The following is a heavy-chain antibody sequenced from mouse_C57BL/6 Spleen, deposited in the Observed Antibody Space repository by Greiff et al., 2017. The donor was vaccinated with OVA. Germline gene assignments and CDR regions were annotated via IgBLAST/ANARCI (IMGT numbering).Heavy chain of an antibody. CDR3: ARQDDGYSYWYFDV. D-gene: IGHD2-3*01. CDR1: GYAFSSSW. J-gene: IGHJ1*03. Sequence: QVQLQQSGPELVKPGASVKISCKASGYAFSSSWMNWVKQRPGKGLEWIGRIYPGDGDTNYNGKFKGKATLTADKSSSTAYMHLSSLTSEDSAVYFCARQDDGYSYWYFDVWGTGTTVTVSS. V-gene: IGHV1-82*01. CDR2: IYPGDGDT.